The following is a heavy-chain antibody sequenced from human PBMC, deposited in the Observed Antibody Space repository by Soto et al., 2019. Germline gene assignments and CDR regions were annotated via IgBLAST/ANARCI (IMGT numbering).Heavy chain of an antibody. J-gene: IGHJ5*02. V-gene: IGHV4-4*02. CDR2: IYHSGST. CDR3: ARDGMGYYRSEGRVGWFDP. CDR1: SGSISSSNW. D-gene: IGHD2-8*01. Sequence: PSETLSLTCAVSSGSISSSNWWSWVRQPPGKGLEWIGEIYHSGSTNYNPSLKSRVTISVDKSKNQFSLKLSSVTAADTAVYYCARDGMGYYRSEGRVGWFDPWGQGTLVTVSS.